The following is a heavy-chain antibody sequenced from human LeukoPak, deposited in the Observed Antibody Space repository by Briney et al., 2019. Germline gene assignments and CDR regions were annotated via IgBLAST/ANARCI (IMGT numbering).Heavy chain of an antibody. D-gene: IGHD3-10*01. CDR3: ARQVGGPGPFDI. CDR2: IYYSGKT. CDR1: GASVSGGSYY. J-gene: IGHJ3*02. V-gene: IGHV4-61*01. Sequence: SETLSLTRSVSGASVSGGSYYWNWIRQSPGKGLEWIGYIYYSGKTDYNPSLKSRVTLSVDTSKNQFSLKLNSMTAADTALYYCARQVGGPGPFDIWGQGTKVTVSS.